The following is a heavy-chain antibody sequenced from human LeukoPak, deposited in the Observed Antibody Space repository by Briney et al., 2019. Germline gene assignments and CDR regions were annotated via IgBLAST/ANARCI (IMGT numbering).Heavy chain of an antibody. D-gene: IGHD6-19*01. J-gene: IGHJ4*02. CDR1: GFTFSSYA. Sequence: GSLRLSCAASGFTFSSYAMSWVRQAPGKGLEWVSAISGSGGNIYYVDSVKGRFTISRDNSKNTLYLQMNSLRAEDTAVYYCAKSRGIAVAGTSYYFDYWGQGTLVTVSS. CDR2: ISGSGGNI. V-gene: IGHV3-23*01. CDR3: AKSRGIAVAGTSYYFDY.